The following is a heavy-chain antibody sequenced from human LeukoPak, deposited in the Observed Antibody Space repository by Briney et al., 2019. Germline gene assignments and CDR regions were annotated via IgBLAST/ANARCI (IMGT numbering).Heavy chain of an antibody. Sequence: SETLSLTCAVYGGSFSGYSWSWIRQPPGKGLEWIGEINHSVTTNYNPSLKSRVTLSVDTSKNQFSLKLSSVTAADTAVYYCARASYSYDINGWVPFDYWGQGTLVTVSS. D-gene: IGHD3-22*01. V-gene: IGHV4-34*01. CDR2: INHSVTT. CDR1: GGSFSGYS. J-gene: IGHJ4*02. CDR3: ARASYSYDINGWVPFDY.